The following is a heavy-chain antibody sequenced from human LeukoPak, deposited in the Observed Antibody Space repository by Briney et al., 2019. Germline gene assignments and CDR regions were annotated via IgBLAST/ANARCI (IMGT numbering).Heavy chain of an antibody. V-gene: IGHV3-33*06. Sequence: GGSLRLSCAASGFTFSSYGMHWVRQAPGKGLEWVAVIWYDGSNKYYADSVKGRFTISRDNSKNTLYLQMNSLRAEDTAVYYCAKVAEGFPYNWFDPWGQGTLVTVSP. CDR2: IWYDGSNK. CDR3: AKVAEGFPYNWFDP. J-gene: IGHJ5*02. D-gene: IGHD1-14*01. CDR1: GFTFSSYG.